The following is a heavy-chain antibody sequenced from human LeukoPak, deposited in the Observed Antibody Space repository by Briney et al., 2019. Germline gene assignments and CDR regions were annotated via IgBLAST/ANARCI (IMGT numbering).Heavy chain of an antibody. Sequence: GASVKVSCKASGYTFTDDGISWVRQAPGQGLEWMGWISPYNGNTKYADKVLGRVTMSTDISTTTAYMELRGLRSDDTAVYYCARRGLTTEDTYCNSTGCYIASGNWFDPWGQGTLVTVSS. J-gene: IGHJ5*02. CDR3: ARRGLTTEDTYCNSTGCYIASGNWFDP. CDR2: ISPYNGNT. V-gene: IGHV1-18*01. D-gene: IGHD2-2*02. CDR1: GYTFTDDG.